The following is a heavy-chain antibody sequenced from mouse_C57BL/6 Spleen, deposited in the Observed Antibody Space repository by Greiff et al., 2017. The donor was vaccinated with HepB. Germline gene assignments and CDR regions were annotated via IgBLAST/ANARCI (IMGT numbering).Heavy chain of an antibody. J-gene: IGHJ3*01. CDR1: GYTFTSYW. V-gene: IGHV1-52*01. Sequence: QVQLQQPGAELVRPGSSVKLSCKASGYTFTSYWMHWVKQRPIQGLEWIGNIDPSDSETHYNQKFKDKATLTVDKSSSTAYMQLSSLTSEDSAVYYCARNHYSNSFAYWGQGTLVTVSA. CDR3: ARNHYSNSFAY. D-gene: IGHD2-5*01. CDR2: IDPSDSET.